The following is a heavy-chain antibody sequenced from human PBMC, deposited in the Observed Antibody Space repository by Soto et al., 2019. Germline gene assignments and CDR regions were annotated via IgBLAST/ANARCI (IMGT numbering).Heavy chain of an antibody. CDR3: ARDKMIDDFGLGSFDY. J-gene: IGHJ4*02. Sequence: QVQMVQSGVEVKKPGASVKVSCKASGYTFTSFGVSWVRQAPGQGPEWMGWISGYNGKTKYAQRVQGRVTMTTDTSTNTAYMEQRSLRSDDTAVYFCARDKMIDDFGLGSFDYWGQGTVVTVSS. D-gene: IGHD3-10*01. V-gene: IGHV1-18*04. CDR2: ISGYNGKT. CDR1: GYTFTSFG.